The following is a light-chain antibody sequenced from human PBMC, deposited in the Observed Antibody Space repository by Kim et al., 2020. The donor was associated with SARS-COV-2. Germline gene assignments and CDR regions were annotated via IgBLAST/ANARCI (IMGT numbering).Light chain of an antibody. CDR2: NTN. CDR1: SGSVSTSSY. V-gene: IGLV8-61*01. Sequence: QAVVTQEPAFSVSPGGTVTLTCGLSSGSVSTSSYPSWYQQTPGQAPRTVIYNTNARSSGVPDRFSGSILGNKAALTITGAQADDESDYYCGLYMGSGIWVFGGGTKLTVL. CDR3: GLYMGSGIWV. J-gene: IGLJ2*01.